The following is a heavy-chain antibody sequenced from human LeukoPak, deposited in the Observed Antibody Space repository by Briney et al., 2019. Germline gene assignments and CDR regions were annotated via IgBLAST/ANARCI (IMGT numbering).Heavy chain of an antibody. D-gene: IGHD6-13*01. V-gene: IGHV4-4*02. CDR1: IGSISSSKW. J-gene: IGHJ6*02. CDR2: IYLYGTT. CDR3: ASIATSSWPPGYYYYGMDV. Sequence: SETLSLTCSVSIGSISSSKWWSWVRQSPVKGLEWIGEIYLYGTTNYNPSFTSRVTISVDTSKNQFSLKLSSVTAADTAVYYCASIATSSWPPGYYYYGMDVWGQGTTVTVSS.